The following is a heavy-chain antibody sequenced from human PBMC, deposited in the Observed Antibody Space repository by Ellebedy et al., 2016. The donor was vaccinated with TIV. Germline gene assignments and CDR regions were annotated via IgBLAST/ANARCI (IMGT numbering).Heavy chain of an antibody. D-gene: IGHD1-26*01. CDR2: LSGSGGTT. CDR3: ARDRASGTYPNWFDP. V-gene: IGHV3-23*01. CDR1: GFSFSNYA. Sequence: GGSLRLSCAGSGFSFSNYAMHWVRQAQGEGLGWVSGLSGSGGTTHYADSVKGRFTISRNNSKKILYLQMTGLRAADTATYFCARDRASGTYPNWFDPWGRGTLVSVSS. J-gene: IGHJ5*02.